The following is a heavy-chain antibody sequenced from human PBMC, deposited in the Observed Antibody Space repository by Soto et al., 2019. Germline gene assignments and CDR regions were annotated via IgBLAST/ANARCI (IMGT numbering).Heavy chain of an antibody. CDR2: VSGRGGST. CDR1: GFTFNHYA. Sequence: VQLLEAGGGLVQPGASLSLACTASGFTFNHYAMSWVRQAPGKGLEWVAAVSGRGGSTKYADSVKGRVTISRDNSNSTMYLQMDSLRVEDTAVYYGAKDSSVTTSLYVYDYGFDVWGQGTTVTVSS. J-gene: IGHJ6*01. CDR3: AKDSSVTTSLYVYDYGFDV. V-gene: IGHV3-23*01. D-gene: IGHD3-16*01.